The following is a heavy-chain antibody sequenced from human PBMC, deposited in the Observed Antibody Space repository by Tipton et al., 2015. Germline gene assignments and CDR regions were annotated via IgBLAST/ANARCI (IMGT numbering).Heavy chain of an antibody. CDR1: DFTFSRYW. V-gene: IGHV3-7*01. CDR3: ARVDCSSPGCYDYGMDV. J-gene: IGHJ6*02. D-gene: IGHD2-2*01. CDR2: IKEDGGEK. Sequence: GSLRLSCAASDFTFSRYWMSWVRQAPGKGLEWVANIKEDGGEKSYVASVKGRFIITRDNAKNSLYLQMNSLRAEDTAVYYCARVDCSSPGCYDYGMDVWGQGTTVTVSS.